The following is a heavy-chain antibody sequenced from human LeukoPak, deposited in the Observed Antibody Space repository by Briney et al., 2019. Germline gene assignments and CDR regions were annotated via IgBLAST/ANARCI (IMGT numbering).Heavy chain of an antibody. CDR2: IKQDGSEK. CDR3: AREEIILITFGGASFDY. J-gene: IGHJ4*02. D-gene: IGHD3-16*01. V-gene: IGHV3-7*01. Sequence: PGGSLRLSCAASGFSFSSYWMTWVRQAPGKGLQWVANIKQDGSEKYYVDSVKGRFTISRDNAKNSLYLQMNSLRAEDTAVYYCAREEIILITFGGASFDYWGQGTLVTVSS. CDR1: GFSFSSYW.